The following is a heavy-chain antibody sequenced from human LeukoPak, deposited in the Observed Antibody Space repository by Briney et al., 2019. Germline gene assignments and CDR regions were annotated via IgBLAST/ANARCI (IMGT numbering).Heavy chain of an antibody. V-gene: IGHV3-23*01. CDR1: GFTFSSYA. D-gene: IGHD6-19*01. Sequence: GASLRLSCSASGFTFSSYAISWVRQAPGKGLAWVSAISGSGGSTYYADSVKGRFTISRDNSKNTLYLQMNSLRAEDTAVYYCAKDSSSGWPRDWGQGTLVTVSS. CDR3: AKDSSSGWPRD. J-gene: IGHJ4*02. CDR2: ISGSGGST.